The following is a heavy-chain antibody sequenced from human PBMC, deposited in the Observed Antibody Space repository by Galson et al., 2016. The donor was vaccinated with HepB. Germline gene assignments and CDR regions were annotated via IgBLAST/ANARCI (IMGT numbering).Heavy chain of an antibody. CDR1: GFSISAHY. V-gene: IGHV3-66*02. D-gene: IGHD1-26*01. J-gene: IGHJ4*02. CDR3: ARGIGGIY. Sequence: SLRLSCAASGFSISAHYVSWVRHTPEKGLEWVSLIYSDNRTYYAEFVKGRFTISRDNAKNTFHLQMNSLRIEDTAIYYCARGIGGIYWGQGALVTVSS. CDR2: IYSDNRT.